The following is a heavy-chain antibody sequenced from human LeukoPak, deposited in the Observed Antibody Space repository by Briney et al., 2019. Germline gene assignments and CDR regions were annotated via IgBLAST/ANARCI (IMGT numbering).Heavy chain of an antibody. Sequence: QPGGSLRLSCAASGFTFSSYAMCWVRQAPGKGLEWVSAISGSGGSTYYADSVKGRFTISRDNSKNTLYLQMNSLRAEDTAVCYCAKDRGYYDSSPDAFDIWGQGTMVTVSS. CDR1: GFTFSSYA. D-gene: IGHD3-22*01. J-gene: IGHJ3*02. CDR2: ISGSGGST. V-gene: IGHV3-23*01. CDR3: AKDRGYYDSSPDAFDI.